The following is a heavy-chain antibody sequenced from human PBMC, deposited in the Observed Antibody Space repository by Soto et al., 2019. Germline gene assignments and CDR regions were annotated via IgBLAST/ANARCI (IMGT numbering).Heavy chain of an antibody. CDR1: GFTFSSYW. D-gene: IGHD3-10*01. Sequence: EVQLVESGGGLVQPGGSLRLSCAASGFTFSSYWMSWVRQAPGKGLEWVANIKQDGSEKYYVDSVKGRFTISRDNAKNSLYLQMNSLRAEDTAVYYCARVPRGPDSYYGMDVWGQGTTVTVSS. CDR2: IKQDGSEK. CDR3: ARVPRGPDSYYGMDV. J-gene: IGHJ6*02. V-gene: IGHV3-7*05.